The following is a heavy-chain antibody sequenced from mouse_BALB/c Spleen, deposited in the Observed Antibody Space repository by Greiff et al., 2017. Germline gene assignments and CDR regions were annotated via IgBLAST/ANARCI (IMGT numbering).Heavy chain of an antibody. D-gene: IGHD1-1*01. CDR1: GFNIKDTY. J-gene: IGHJ3*01. CDR3: AREGYGSTSFAY. V-gene: IGHV14-3*02. CDR2: IDPANGNT. Sequence: EVQLQQSGAELVKPGASVKLSCTATGFNIKDTYMHWVKQRPEQGLEWIGRIDPANGNTKYDPKFQGKATITADTSSNTAYLQLSSLTSEDTAVYYCAREGYGSTSFAYWGQGTLVTVSA.